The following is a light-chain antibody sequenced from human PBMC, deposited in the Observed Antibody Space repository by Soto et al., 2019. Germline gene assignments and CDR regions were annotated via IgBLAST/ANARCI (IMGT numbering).Light chain of an antibody. J-gene: IGLJ1*01. CDR1: SSDVGGYNF. CDR2: DVT. CDR3: CSYAGSYTHV. Sequence: QSVLTQSRSVSGSPGQSVTISCTGTSSDVGGYNFVSWYQQYPGKAPKLIIYDVTKRPSGVPDRFSGSKSGNTASLTISGLQTDDEADYYCCSYAGSYTHVFGTGTKVT. V-gene: IGLV2-11*01.